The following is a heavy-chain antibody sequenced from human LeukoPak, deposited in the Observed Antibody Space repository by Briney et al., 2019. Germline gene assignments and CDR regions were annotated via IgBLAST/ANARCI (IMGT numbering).Heavy chain of an antibody. CDR2: INPNSGGT. CDR1: GYTFTGYY. J-gene: IGHJ4*02. Sequence: ASVKVSCKASGYTFTGYYMHWVRQATGQGLEWMGWINPNSGGTNYAQKFQGRVTMTRDTSISTAYMELSRLRSDDTAVYYCARSPLRGSGKPFDYWGQGTLVTVSS. CDR3: ARSPLRGSGKPFDY. D-gene: IGHD6-19*01. V-gene: IGHV1-2*02.